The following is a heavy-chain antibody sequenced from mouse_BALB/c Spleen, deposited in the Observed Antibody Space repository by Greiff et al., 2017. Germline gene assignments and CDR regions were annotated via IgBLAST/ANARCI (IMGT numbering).Heavy chain of an antibody. CDR3: ARQLGLLYYAMDY. CDR2: IWSGGST. V-gene: IGHV2-2*02. Sequence: VQRVESGPGLVQPSQSLSITCTVSGFSLTSYGVHWVRQSPGKGLEWLGVIWSGGSTDYNAAFISRLSISKDNSKSQVFFKMNSLQANDTAIYYCARQLGLLYYAMDYWGQGTSVTVSS. D-gene: IGHD3-1*01. CDR1: GFSLTSYG. J-gene: IGHJ4*01.